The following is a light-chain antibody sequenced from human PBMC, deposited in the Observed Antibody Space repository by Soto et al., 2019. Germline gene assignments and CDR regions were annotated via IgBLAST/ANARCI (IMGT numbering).Light chain of an antibody. V-gene: IGKV3-20*01. CDR1: QSVSSSY. CDR3: QQYGSSPLT. J-gene: IGKJ4*01. Sequence: EIVLTQSPGTLSLSPGERATLSCRASQSVSSSYLAWYQQKPGQAPRLLIYVASSRATGIPDRFSGSGSGTDFTLNISRLEPEDFAVYYCQQYGSSPLTFGGGTKVEIK. CDR2: VAS.